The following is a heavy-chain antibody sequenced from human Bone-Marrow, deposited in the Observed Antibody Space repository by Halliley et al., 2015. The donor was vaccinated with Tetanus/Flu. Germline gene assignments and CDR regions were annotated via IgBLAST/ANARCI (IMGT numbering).Heavy chain of an antibody. J-gene: IGHJ4*02. CDR1: GDSLINGGNY. Sequence: LRLSCTVSGDSLINGGNYWSWIRQRPGKELEWIGYTYYSGKTQYNPSLKGRLTISPDTSKNQFPLKLSSVTAADTAVYFCARDRDGYNFLDSWGQGILVTVSS. CDR2: TYYSGKT. D-gene: IGHD5-12*01. CDR3: ARDRDGYNFLDS. V-gene: IGHV4-31*02.